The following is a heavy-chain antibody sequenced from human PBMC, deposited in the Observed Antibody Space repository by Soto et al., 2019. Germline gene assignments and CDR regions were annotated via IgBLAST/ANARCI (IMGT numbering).Heavy chain of an antibody. CDR1: GFLFRSFA. CDR2: ISDTGHT. CDR3: AKDRLWFGRATEDY. Sequence: EVQLLESGGGLVQPGGSLRLSCAGSGFLFRSFAMSWVRQAPGKGLEWVSGISDTGHTYYADSVMGRFTIYRDNSENTLYLQMTALRAEDTATYFCAKDRLWFGRATEDYWGQGILVTVSS. J-gene: IGHJ4*02. D-gene: IGHD3-10*01. V-gene: IGHV3-23*01.